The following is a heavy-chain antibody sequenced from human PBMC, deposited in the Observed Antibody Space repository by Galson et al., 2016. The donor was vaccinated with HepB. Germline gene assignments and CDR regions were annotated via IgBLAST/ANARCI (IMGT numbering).Heavy chain of an antibody. J-gene: IGHJ4*02. CDR1: GYTFINYY. Sequence: SVKVSCKASGYTFINYYMHWVRQAPGQGLEWMGMINPSGATTTYAQKFQGRVTMTRDPSTSTVYMELTGLRSEDTAVYYCARDRRGYAHDSNGYGLDYWGQGTLVTVSS. CDR2: INPSGATT. CDR3: ARDRRGYAHDSNGYGLDY. D-gene: IGHD3-22*01. V-gene: IGHV1-46*01.